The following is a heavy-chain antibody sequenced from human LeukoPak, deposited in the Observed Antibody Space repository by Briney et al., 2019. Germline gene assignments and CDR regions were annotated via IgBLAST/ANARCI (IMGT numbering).Heavy chain of an antibody. CDR1: GFTFDDYA. J-gene: IGHJ4*02. CDR2: ISWNSGSI. CDR3: AIVVVPAALEY. V-gene: IGHV3-9*01. D-gene: IGHD2-2*01. Sequence: GRSLRLSCAASGFTFDDYAMHWVRQAPGKGLEWVSGISWNSGSIGYADSVKGRFTISRDNAKNSLYLQMNSLRAEDTAVYYCAIVVVPAALEYWGQGTLVTVSS.